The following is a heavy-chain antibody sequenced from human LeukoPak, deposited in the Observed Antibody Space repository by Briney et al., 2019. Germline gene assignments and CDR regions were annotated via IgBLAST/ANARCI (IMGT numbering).Heavy chain of an antibody. CDR2: ISGSGAKT. CDR3: ARGEGQDLVRLGGY. D-gene: IGHD6-6*01. J-gene: IGHJ4*02. V-gene: IGHV3-23*01. Sequence: PGGSLRLSCAASGFTFSSYSMSWVRQAPGKGLNWVSSISGSGAKTYDADSVKGRFTISRDNSKNTLYLQMNSLRAEDTAIYYCARGEGQDLVRLGGYWGQGTPVTVSS. CDR1: GFTFSSYS.